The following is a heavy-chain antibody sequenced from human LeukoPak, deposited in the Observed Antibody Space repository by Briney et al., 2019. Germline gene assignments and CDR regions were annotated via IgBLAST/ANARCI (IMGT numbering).Heavy chain of an antibody. CDR1: GVSISSYY. D-gene: IGHD1-26*01. Sequence: SETLSLTCTVSGVSISSYYWSWIRQPPGKGLEWIGYMYYSGSTNYNPSLKSRVTISVDTSKNQFSLKLSSVTAADTAVYYCASLYSGSYDTGSFDYFNYWGQGTLVTVSS. J-gene: IGHJ4*02. V-gene: IGHV4-59*01. CDR2: MYYSGST. CDR3: ASLYSGSYDTGSFDYFNY.